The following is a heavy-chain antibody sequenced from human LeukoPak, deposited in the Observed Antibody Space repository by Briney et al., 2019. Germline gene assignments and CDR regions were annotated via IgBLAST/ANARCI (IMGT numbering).Heavy chain of an antibody. CDR3: AMMVEYSVDAFDI. J-gene: IGHJ3*02. D-gene: IGHD2/OR15-2a*01. Sequence: GGSLRLSCAASRFTFSNYWMSWIRQAPGKGLEWVANIKQDGSETYYVDSVRGRFTISRDNAKNSLYLQMNSLRAEDTAVYYCAMMVEYSVDAFDIWGQGTMVTVSS. CDR2: IKQDGSET. V-gene: IGHV3-7*01. CDR1: RFTFSNYW.